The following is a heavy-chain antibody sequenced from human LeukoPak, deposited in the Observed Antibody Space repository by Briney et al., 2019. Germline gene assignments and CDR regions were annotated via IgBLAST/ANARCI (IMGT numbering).Heavy chain of an antibody. V-gene: IGHV3-48*02. D-gene: IGHD6-13*01. CDR3: ARDRISSKTYSGLDV. J-gene: IGHJ6*02. CDR2: ISSSSSTI. Sequence: GGSLRLSCAASGFTFSTYTMNWVRHAPGKGLEWVSCISSSSSTIYYADSVKGRFTVSRDNAKNSLYLQMNSLRDNDTAVYYCARDRISSKTYSGLDVWGQGTTVTVSS. CDR1: GFTFSTYT.